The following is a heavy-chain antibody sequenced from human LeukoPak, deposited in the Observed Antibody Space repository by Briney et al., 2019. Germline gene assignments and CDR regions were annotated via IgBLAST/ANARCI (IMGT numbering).Heavy chain of an antibody. J-gene: IGHJ3*02. V-gene: IGHV3-7*03. CDR1: GFTFSSYW. D-gene: IGHD4-17*01. CDR2: IKQDGSEK. Sequence: PGGSLRLSCAASGFTFSSYWMSWVRQAPGKGLEWVANIKQDGSEKYYVDSLKGRFTISRDNAKNSLYLQMNSLRAEDTAVYYCARGWYGDYGHDAFDIWGQGTMVTVSS. CDR3: ARGWYGDYGHDAFDI.